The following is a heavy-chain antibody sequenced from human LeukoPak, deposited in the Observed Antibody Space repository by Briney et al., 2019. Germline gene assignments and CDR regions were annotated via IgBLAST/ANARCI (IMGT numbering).Heavy chain of an antibody. J-gene: IGHJ4*02. CDR3: ARHSRQYSSSWYSDDY. Sequence: RGESLKISCKGSGYSFTSYWIGWVRQMPGKGREWMGIIYPGDSDTRYSPSFQGQVTISADKSISTAYLQWSSLKASDTAMYYCARHSRQYSSSWYSDDYWGQGTLVTVSS. CDR1: GYSFTSYW. CDR2: IYPGDSDT. V-gene: IGHV5-51*01. D-gene: IGHD6-13*01.